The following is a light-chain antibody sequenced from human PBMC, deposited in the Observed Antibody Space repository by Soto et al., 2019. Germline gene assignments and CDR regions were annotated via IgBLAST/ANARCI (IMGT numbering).Light chain of an antibody. CDR2: RNN. Sequence: QSVLTQPPSASGTPGQRVTISCSGSSSNIGSNYVYWYQQLPGTAPKLLIYRNNPRPSGVPDRFSGSKSGTSASLAISGLGSEDEADYYCAAWDDSLSGKVFGGGTQLTVL. V-gene: IGLV1-47*01. CDR1: SSNIGSNY. CDR3: AAWDDSLSGKV. J-gene: IGLJ2*01.